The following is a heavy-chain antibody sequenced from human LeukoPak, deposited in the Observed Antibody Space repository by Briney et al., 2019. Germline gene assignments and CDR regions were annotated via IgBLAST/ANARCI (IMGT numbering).Heavy chain of an antibody. Sequence: SQTLSLTCAVSGGSISSGGYSWSWIRQPPGTGLEWIGYIYHSGNTYYNPSLKSRVTISVDRSKDQFSLKLSSVTAADTAVYYCARGGLHDYGDYLDAFDIWGQGTMVTVSS. J-gene: IGHJ3*02. CDR3: ARGGLHDYGDYLDAFDI. CDR2: IYHSGNT. CDR1: GGSISSGGYS. V-gene: IGHV4-30-2*01. D-gene: IGHD4-17*01.